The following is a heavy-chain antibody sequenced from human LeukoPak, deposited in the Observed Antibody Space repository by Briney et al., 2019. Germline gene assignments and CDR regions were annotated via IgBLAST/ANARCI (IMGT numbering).Heavy chain of an antibody. CDR2: FDPEDGET. Sequence: GASVKVSCKVSGYTLTELSMHWVRQAPGKGLEWMGGFDPEDGETIYAQKFQGRVTITADKSTSTAYMELSSLRSEDTAVYYCARGLYYYDSSGAFDIWGQGTMVTVSS. CDR3: ARGLYYYDSSGAFDI. D-gene: IGHD3-22*01. V-gene: IGHV1-24*01. J-gene: IGHJ3*02. CDR1: GYTLTELS.